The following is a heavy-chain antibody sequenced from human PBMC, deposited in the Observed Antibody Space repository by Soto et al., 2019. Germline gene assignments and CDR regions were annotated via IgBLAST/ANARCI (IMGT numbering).Heavy chain of an antibody. V-gene: IGHV1-2*02. CDR3: AREVGVGATSDFDF. Sequence: GASVKVSCKASGYTFTGYYMHWVRQAPGQGLEWMGWISPNSGGTDYAQNFQGRVTMTRDTSISTAYMDLSRLRSDDTAAYYCAREVGVGATSDFDFWGQGTLVTVS. CDR2: ISPNSGGT. D-gene: IGHD1-26*01. J-gene: IGHJ4*02. CDR1: GYTFTGYY.